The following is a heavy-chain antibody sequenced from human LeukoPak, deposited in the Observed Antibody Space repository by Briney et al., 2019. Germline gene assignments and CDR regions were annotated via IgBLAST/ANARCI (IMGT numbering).Heavy chain of an antibody. CDR2: IYSGGST. V-gene: IGHV3-66*01. CDR3: ARDQPDYGLDY. J-gene: IGHJ4*02. Sequence: GGSLRLSCAASGFTVSSNYMSWVRQAPGKGLEWVSVIYSGGSTYYADSVKGRFTTPRDNSKNTLYLQMNSLRAEDMAVYYCARDQPDYGLDYWGQGTLVTVSS. CDR1: GFTVSSNY. D-gene: IGHD4-17*01.